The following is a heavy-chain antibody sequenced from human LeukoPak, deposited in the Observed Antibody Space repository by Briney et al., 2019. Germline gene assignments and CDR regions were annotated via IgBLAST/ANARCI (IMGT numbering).Heavy chain of an antibody. CDR1: GFTFNTYA. CDR3: VRGSPYYYDSSGFYYFDY. V-gene: IGHV3-64*04. CDR2: ISHNGATT. Sequence: GGSLRLSCAAPGFTFNTYAVFWFRQAPGKGLEFVSGISHNGATTYYADSVKGRFTISRDNAKNSLYLQMNSLRAEDTAVYYCVRGSPYYYDSSGFYYFDYWGQGTLVTVSS. J-gene: IGHJ4*02. D-gene: IGHD3-22*01.